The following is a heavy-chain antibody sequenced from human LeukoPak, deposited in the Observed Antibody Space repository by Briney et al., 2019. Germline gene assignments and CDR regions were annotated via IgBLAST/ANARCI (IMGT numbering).Heavy chain of an antibody. CDR1: GGSFSGYY. Sequence: PSETLSLTCAVYGGSFSGYYWSWIRQPPGKGLEWIGEINHSGSTNYNPSLKSRVTISVDTSKNQFSLKLSSVTAADTAVYYCAIKAVADPPFDYWGQGTLVTVSS. D-gene: IGHD6-19*01. CDR3: AIKAVADPPFDY. J-gene: IGHJ4*02. V-gene: IGHV4-34*01. CDR2: INHSGST.